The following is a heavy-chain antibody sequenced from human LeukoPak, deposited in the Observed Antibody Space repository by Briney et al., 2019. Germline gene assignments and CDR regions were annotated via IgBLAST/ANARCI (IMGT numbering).Heavy chain of an antibody. V-gene: IGHV6-1*01. CDR2: TYYRSKWYN. CDR3: ARAGGDSWYFDY. CDR1: GDSVSSNSAA. Sequence: SQTLSLTCVISGDSVSSNSAAWNWIRQSPSRGLEWLGRTYYRSKWYNDYAVSVKSRMTINADTSKNQFSLQLNSVTPEDTAVYYCARAGGDSWYFDYWGQGTLVIVSS. D-gene: IGHD2-21*02. J-gene: IGHJ4*02.